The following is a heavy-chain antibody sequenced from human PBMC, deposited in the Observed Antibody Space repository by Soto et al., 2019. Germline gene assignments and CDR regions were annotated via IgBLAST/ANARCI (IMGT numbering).Heavy chain of an antibody. Sequence: GGSLRLSCAASGFTFSNYGMHWVRQAPGKGLEWVAVISYDGSNKYYADSVKGRFTISRDNSKNTLYLQMNSLRAEDTAVYYCAKDLYGIYSSSVYWGQGTLVTVSS. D-gene: IGHD6-6*01. J-gene: IGHJ4*02. CDR3: AKDLYGIYSSSVY. CDR2: ISYDGSNK. CDR1: GFTFSNYG. V-gene: IGHV3-30*18.